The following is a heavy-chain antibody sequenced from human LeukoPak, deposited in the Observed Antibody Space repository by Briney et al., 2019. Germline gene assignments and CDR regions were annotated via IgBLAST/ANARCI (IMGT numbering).Heavy chain of an antibody. CDR1: GFTFSSYA. CDR3: ASSRLSNYGMDV. Sequence: GGSLRLSCAASGFTFSSYAMSWVRQAPGKGLEWVSVIYGGGSTYYADSVKGRFTISRHNSKNTLYLQMNSLRAEDTAVYYCASSRLSNYGMDVWGQGTTVTVSS. D-gene: IGHD6-25*01. V-gene: IGHV3-53*04. CDR2: IYGGGST. J-gene: IGHJ6*02.